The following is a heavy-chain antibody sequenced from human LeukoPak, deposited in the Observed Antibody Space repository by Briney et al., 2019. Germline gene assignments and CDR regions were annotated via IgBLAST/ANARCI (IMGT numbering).Heavy chain of an antibody. CDR3: ATYPTLRHFDWLSYYYYYGMDV. CDR1: GYTLTELS. Sequence: ASVKVSCKVSGYTLTELSMHWVRQAPGKGLEWMGGFDPEDGETIYAQKFQGRVTMTEDTSTDTAYMELSSLRSEDTAVYYCATYPTLRHFDWLSYYYYYGMDVWGQGTTVTVSS. D-gene: IGHD3-9*01. J-gene: IGHJ6*02. V-gene: IGHV1-24*01. CDR2: FDPEDGET.